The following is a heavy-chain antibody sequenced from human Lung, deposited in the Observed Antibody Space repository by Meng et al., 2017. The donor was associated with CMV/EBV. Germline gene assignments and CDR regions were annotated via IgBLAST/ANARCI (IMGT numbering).Heavy chain of an antibody. Sequence: QVQLVQSGAEVKKPXXSVKVXCEASGYTFTGYYMHWVRQAPGQGLEWMGWINPNSGGTNYAQKFQGRVTMTRDTSISTAYMELSRLRSDDTAVYYCVTYCGGDCYSGFDYWGQGTLVTVSS. D-gene: IGHD2-21*02. CDR3: VTYCGGDCYSGFDY. J-gene: IGHJ4*02. CDR1: GYTFTGYY. CDR2: INPNSGGT. V-gene: IGHV1-2*02.